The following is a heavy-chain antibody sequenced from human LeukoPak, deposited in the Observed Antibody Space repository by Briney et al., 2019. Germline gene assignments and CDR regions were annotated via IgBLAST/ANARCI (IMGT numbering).Heavy chain of an antibody. CDR2: MNPNSGNT. D-gene: IGHD5-12*01. CDR1: GYTFTSYD. CDR3: ARVRSGYDAHDY. Sequence: ASVKVSCRASGYTFTSYDINWVRQATGQGLEWMGWMNPNSGNTGYAQKFQGRVTMTRNTSISTAYMELSSLRSEDTAAYYCARVRSGYDAHDYWGQGTLVTVSS. V-gene: IGHV1-8*01. J-gene: IGHJ4*02.